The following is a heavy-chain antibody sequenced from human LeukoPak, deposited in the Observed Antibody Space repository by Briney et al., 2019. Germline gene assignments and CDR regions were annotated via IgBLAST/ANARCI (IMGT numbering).Heavy chain of an antibody. CDR1: GFTFSSYS. D-gene: IGHD2-15*01. CDR3: ARGSGGSCYQSADY. Sequence: GGSLRLSCAASGFTFSSYSMNWVRQAPGKGLEWVSSISSSSSYIYYADSVKGRFTISRDNAKHSLYLQMNSLRADDTAVYYCARGSGGSCYQSADYWGQGTLVTVSS. CDR2: ISSSSSYI. V-gene: IGHV3-21*01. J-gene: IGHJ4*02.